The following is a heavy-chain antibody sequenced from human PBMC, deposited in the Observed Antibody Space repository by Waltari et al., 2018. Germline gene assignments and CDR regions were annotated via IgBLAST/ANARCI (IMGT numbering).Heavy chain of an antibody. D-gene: IGHD3-22*01. J-gene: IGHJ4*02. CDR1: GGSTSSYY. Sequence: QVQLQESGPGLVKPSETLSLPCTVSGGSTSSYYGSWIRQPPGTGLQWFGYIYYSGSTNYNPSLKSRVTISVDTSKNQFSLKLSSVTAADTAVYYCARGQAHYYDSSGYFAKYYFDYWGQGTLVTVSS. V-gene: IGHV4-59*01. CDR3: ARGQAHYYDSSGYFAKYYFDY. CDR2: IYYSGST.